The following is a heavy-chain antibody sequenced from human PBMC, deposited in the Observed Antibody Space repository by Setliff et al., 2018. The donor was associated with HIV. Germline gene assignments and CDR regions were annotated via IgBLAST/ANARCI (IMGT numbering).Heavy chain of an antibody. Sequence: HPGGSLRLSCEVSGFTVSYNYMTWVRQAPGKGLEWVSTIYGDGRTFYADSFQGRFTISRDNSNNILFLQMNSLLAEDTAIYYCAKGVKFLDPWGPGTLVTSPQ. J-gene: IGHJ5*02. V-gene: IGHV3-53*01. CDR2: IYGDGRT. CDR1: GFTVSYNY. D-gene: IGHD2-21*01. CDR3: AKGVKFLDP.